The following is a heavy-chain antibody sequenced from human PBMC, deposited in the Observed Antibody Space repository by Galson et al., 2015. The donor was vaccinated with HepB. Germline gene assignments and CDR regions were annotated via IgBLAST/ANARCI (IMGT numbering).Heavy chain of an antibody. CDR3: ATVLDPGDAFDI. Sequence: SVKVSCKVSGYTLTELSMHWVRQAPGKGLEWMGGFDPEDGETIYAQKFQGRVTMTEDTSTDTAYMELSSLRSEDTAVYYCATVLDPGDAFDIWGQGTMVTVSS. CDR1: GYTLTELS. CDR2: FDPEDGET. J-gene: IGHJ3*02. V-gene: IGHV1-24*01.